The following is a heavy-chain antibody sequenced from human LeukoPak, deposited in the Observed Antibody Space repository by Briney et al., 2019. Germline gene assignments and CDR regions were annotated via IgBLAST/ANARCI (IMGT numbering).Heavy chain of an antibody. CDR2: INHNGNVN. CDR1: GFTFSSYW. CDR3: ARDSNGLGLFDY. J-gene: IGHJ4*02. Sequence: GGSLRLSCAASGFTFSSYWMNWARQAPGKGLEWVASINHNGNVNYYVDSVKGRFTISRDNAKNSLYLQMNSLRAEDTAVYYCARDSNGLGLFDYWGQGTLVTVSS. D-gene: IGHD6-19*01. V-gene: IGHV3-7*01.